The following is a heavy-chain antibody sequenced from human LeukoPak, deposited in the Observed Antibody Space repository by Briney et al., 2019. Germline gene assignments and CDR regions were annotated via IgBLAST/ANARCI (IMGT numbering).Heavy chain of an antibody. CDR1: GFTFSSYG. V-gene: IGHV3-30*02. Sequence: GGSLRLSCAASGFTFSSYGMHWVRQAPGKGLEWVAFIRYDGSDKYYADSVKGRFTISRDNSKNTLYLQMNSLRAEDTAVYYCAKGPGFYFDYWGQGNLVTVSS. CDR2: IRYDGSDK. J-gene: IGHJ4*02. CDR3: AKGPGFYFDY.